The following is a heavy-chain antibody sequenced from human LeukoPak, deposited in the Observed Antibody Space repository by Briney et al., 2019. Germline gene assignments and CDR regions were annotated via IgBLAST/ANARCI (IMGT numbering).Heavy chain of an antibody. Sequence: SETLSLTCTVSGGSISSHYWSWIRQPPGKGLEWIGYIYYTGSTSYNPSLKSRVTMSLDASKNQFSLELNSVTPADTAVYYCARGGNYWPQWWFDPWGRGTLVSVSS. CDR3: ARGGNYWPQWWFDP. V-gene: IGHV4-59*11. J-gene: IGHJ5*02. CDR1: GGSISSHY. CDR2: IYYTGST. D-gene: IGHD1-26*01.